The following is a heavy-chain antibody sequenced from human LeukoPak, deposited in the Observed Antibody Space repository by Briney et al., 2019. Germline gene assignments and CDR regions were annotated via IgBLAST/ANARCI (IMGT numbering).Heavy chain of an antibody. Sequence: SETLSLTCTVSGGSISSYYWTWIRQPPGKGLEWIGYIYYSGSTNYNPSLKSRVTISVDTSKNQFSLKLSSVAAADTAVYYCARLLRYFDWLSSGYFDYWGQGTLVTVSS. J-gene: IGHJ4*02. CDR2: IYYSGST. V-gene: IGHV4-59*01. CDR1: GGSISSYY. D-gene: IGHD3-9*01. CDR3: ARLLRYFDWLSSGYFDY.